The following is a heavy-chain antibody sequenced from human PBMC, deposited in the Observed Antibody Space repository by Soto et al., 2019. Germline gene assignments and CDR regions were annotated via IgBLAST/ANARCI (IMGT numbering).Heavy chain of an antibody. Sequence: QVQLVESGGGVVQPGRSLRLSCAASGFTFSNYGMHWVRQAPGKGLEWVALISSDGSNKYYADSVKGRFTISRDNSKNTLYLQMHSLRAEDTAVYYCAKAGYPYGSADFWGQGTLVTVSS. V-gene: IGHV3-30*18. CDR3: AKAGYPYGSADF. J-gene: IGHJ4*02. CDR1: GFTFSNYG. D-gene: IGHD5-18*01. CDR2: ISSDGSNK.